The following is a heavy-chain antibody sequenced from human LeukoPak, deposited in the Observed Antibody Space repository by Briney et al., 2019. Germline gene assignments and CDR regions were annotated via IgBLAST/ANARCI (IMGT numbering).Heavy chain of an antibody. V-gene: IGHV1-18*01. CDR3: ARRISDILTGYYFDT. CDR1: GYTFTSYG. D-gene: IGHD3-9*01. Sequence: GASVKFSCKASGYTFTSYGISWVRQAPGQGLEWMGWISAYNGNTNYAQKFQGRVTMTTDTSTSTAYMELRSLRSDDTAVYYCARRISDILTGYYFDTWGPGNLFTVSS. J-gene: IGHJ5*02. CDR2: ISAYNGNT.